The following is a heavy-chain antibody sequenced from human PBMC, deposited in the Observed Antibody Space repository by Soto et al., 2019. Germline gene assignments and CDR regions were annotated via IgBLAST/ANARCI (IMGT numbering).Heavy chain of an antibody. CDR1: GFTFSSYG. D-gene: IGHD3-10*01. Sequence: QVQLVESGGGVVQPGRSLRLSCAASGFTFSSYGMHLVRQAPGKGLEWVAVITYDGSNKYYADSVKGRFTISRENSKNTLYLPMNSLRAEDTAVYYCAEDDRVRGDVCMDVWGQGTKVTVSS. V-gene: IGHV3-30*18. CDR2: ITYDGSNK. J-gene: IGHJ6*02. CDR3: AEDDRVRGDVCMDV.